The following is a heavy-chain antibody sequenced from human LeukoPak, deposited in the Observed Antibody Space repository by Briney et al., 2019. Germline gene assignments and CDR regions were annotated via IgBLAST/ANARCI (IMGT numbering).Heavy chain of an antibody. CDR3: ARARYASSWLDS. CDR1: GGSISSGYY. CDR2: VYRGGST. D-gene: IGHD6-13*01. J-gene: IGHJ4*02. V-gene: IGHV4-38-2*02. Sequence: SETLSLTCTVSGGSISSGYYWGWIRPPPGKGLEWIGSVYRGGSTYYNPSLKGRVTLSVDTSKNQFSLKLNSVTAADTAVYYCARARYASSWLDSWGQGTLVTVSS.